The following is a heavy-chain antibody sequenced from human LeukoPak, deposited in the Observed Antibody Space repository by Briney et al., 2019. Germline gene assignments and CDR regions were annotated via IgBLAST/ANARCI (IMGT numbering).Heavy chain of an antibody. CDR2: IYYSGST. J-gene: IGHJ4*02. CDR1: GGSISSSSYY. CDR3: ARHLLGYCSGGSCLLSSFDY. Sequence: SETLSLTCTVSGGSISSSSYYWGWIRQPPGKGLEWIGSIYYSGSTYYNPSLKSRVTISVDTSKNQFSLKLSSVNAVDTAVYYCARHLLGYCSGGSCLLSSFDYWGQGTLVTVSS. D-gene: IGHD2-15*01. V-gene: IGHV4-39*01.